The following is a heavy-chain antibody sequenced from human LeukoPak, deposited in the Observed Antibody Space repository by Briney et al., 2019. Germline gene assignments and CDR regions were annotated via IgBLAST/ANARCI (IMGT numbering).Heavy chain of an antibody. J-gene: IGHJ4*02. D-gene: IGHD3-10*01. Sequence: GGPLRLSCAASGFTFSSYEMNWVRQAPGKGLEWVSYITSSGSTKYYADSVKGRFTISRDNAKSSLYLQMTSLRAEDTAVYYCAREGTYYFDYWGQGTLVTVPS. V-gene: IGHV3-48*03. CDR2: ITSSGSTK. CDR1: GFTFSSYE. CDR3: AREGTYYFDY.